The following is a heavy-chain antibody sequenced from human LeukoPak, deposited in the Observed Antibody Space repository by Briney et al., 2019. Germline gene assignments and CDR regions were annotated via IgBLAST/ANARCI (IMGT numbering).Heavy chain of an antibody. CDR3: ARGPPVEMATIRGYYYGMDV. J-gene: IGHJ6*02. D-gene: IGHD5-24*01. Sequence: SVKVSCKASGGTFSSYAISWVRQAPGQGLEWMGRIIPILGIANYAQKFQGRVTITADKSTSTAYMELSSLRSEDTAVYYCARGPPVEMATIRGYYYGMDVWGQGTTVTVSS. CDR2: IIPILGIA. V-gene: IGHV1-69*04. CDR1: GGTFSSYA.